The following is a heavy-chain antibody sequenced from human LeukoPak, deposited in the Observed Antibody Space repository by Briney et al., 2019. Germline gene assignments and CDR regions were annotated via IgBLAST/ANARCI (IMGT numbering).Heavy chain of an antibody. D-gene: IGHD3-22*01. CDR2: IRQDGSEK. J-gene: IGHJ3*02. CDR1: GFTFSSYW. Sequence: PGGSLRLSCAASGFTFSSYWMSWVRQAPGKGLEWVANIRQDGSEKYYVDSVKGRFTISRDNAKNSLYLQMNSLRAEDSAVYYCARDWYYYDRGGPIWGQGTMVTVSS. V-gene: IGHV3-7*04. CDR3: ARDWYYYDRGGPI.